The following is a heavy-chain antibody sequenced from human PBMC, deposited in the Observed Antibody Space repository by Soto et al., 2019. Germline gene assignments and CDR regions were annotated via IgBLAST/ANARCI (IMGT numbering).Heavy chain of an antibody. CDR2: IYYSGST. CDR1: GGSISSGGYY. J-gene: IGHJ5*02. V-gene: IGHV4-31*03. D-gene: IGHD2-2*01. CDR3: ARVVATIECSSTSCYELAARNWFDP. Sequence: PSETLSLTCTVSGGSISSGGYYWSWIRQHPGKGLEWIGYIYYSGSTYYNPSLKSRVTISVDTSKNQFSLKLSSVTAADTAVYYCARVVATIECSSTSCYELAARNWFDPWGQGTLVTVSS.